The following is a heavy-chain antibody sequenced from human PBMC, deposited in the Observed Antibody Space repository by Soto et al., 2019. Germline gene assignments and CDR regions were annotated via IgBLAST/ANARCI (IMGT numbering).Heavy chain of an antibody. CDR2: SYYSGST. V-gene: IGHV4-31*03. CDR3: AREVTTTVTTNGAFDI. J-gene: IGHJ3*02. D-gene: IGHD4-17*01. Sequence: QVQLHESGPGLVKPYQTLSLTCTFSGGSISSGGYYWSWIRQHPGKGLEWIVYSYYSGSTYYNPSLKSRVTISVDTSKNQFSLKLSSVTAADTAVYYCAREVTTTVTTNGAFDIWGQGTMVTVSS. CDR1: GGSISSGGYY.